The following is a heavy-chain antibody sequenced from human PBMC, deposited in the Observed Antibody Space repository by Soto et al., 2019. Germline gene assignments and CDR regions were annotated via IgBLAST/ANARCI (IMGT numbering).Heavy chain of an antibody. CDR1: GYTFTSYG. D-gene: IGHD1-1*01. J-gene: IGHJ4*02. Sequence: QVHLVQSGAEVKKPGASVKVSCKASGYTFTSYGTTWVRQAPGQGLEWMGWIIANNGNTDYAQRLQGRVIVTRDTSTTTDYMEMRIMRSDDTEVYYCARGRYGDYWGQGALVTVSS. CDR2: IIANNGNT. CDR3: ARGRYGDY. V-gene: IGHV1-18*01.